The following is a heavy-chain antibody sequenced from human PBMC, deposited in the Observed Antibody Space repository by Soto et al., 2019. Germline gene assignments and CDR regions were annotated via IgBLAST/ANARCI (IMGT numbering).Heavy chain of an antibody. V-gene: IGHV4-31*03. CDR3: ASYHPSAYFDY. CDR2: IHYSGST. J-gene: IGHJ4*02. CDR1: GDSIRSGGHY. D-gene: IGHD3-16*02. Sequence: QVQLQESGPGLVKPSQTLSLTCSVSGDSIRSGGHYWYWIRQHPGKGLEWIGYIHYSGSTSYSPSLKRRVSTSVDTSKIQSSLKLSSVTAADTAVYYCASYHPSAYFDYWGQGTLVTVSS.